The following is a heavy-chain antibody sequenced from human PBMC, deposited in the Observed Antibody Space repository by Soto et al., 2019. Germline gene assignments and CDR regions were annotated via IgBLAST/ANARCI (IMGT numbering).Heavy chain of an antibody. D-gene: IGHD2-21*02. Sequence: PSETLSLTCIVSGESISSSSYYWGWIRQPPGKGLEWIGSIYYSGRTYYNPSFKSRVTISIDTSKNQSSLKLSSVTATDTAVYYCARQRTTVVTQAYFDHWGQGALVTV. V-gene: IGHV4-39*01. J-gene: IGHJ4*02. CDR3: ARQRTTVVTQAYFDH. CDR1: GESISSSSYY. CDR2: IYYSGRT.